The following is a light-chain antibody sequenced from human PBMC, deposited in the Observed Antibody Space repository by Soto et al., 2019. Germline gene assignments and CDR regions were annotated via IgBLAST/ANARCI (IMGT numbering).Light chain of an antibody. CDR3: MHALHTPRT. CDR1: QSLLHSNGNHY. CDR2: LAS. V-gene: IGKV2-28*01. Sequence: VMTQSPLSLSFTPGEPASISCRSSQSLLHSNGNHYLEWYFQKPGQSPQLLIYLASIRASGVPDRFSGSGSGTDFTLKISRVEAEDVGVYYCMHALHTPRTFGQGTKVEIK. J-gene: IGKJ1*01.